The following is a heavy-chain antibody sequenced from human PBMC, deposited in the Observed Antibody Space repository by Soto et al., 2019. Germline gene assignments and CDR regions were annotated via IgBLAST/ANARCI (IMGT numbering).Heavy chain of an antibody. CDR1: GYSISSGYY. D-gene: IGHD6-13*01. CDR3: ARDPFHALSWYDHYYYGMDV. CDR2: IYHSGST. V-gene: IGHV4-38-2*01. Sequence: SETLSLTCAVSGYSISSGYYWGWIRQPPGKGLEWIGSIYHSGSTYYNPSLKSRVTISVDTSKNQFSLKLSSVTAADTAVYYCARDPFHALSWYDHYYYGMDVWGQGTTVTVSS. J-gene: IGHJ6*02.